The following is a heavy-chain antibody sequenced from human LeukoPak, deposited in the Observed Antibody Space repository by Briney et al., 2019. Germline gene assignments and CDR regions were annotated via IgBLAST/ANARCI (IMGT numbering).Heavy chain of an antibody. CDR2: IKEDGSEE. D-gene: IGHD3-22*01. CDR3: ASDWLAGNPYHTFDL. Sequence: PGGSLRLSCAASGFTFSSYWMTWVRQAPGKGLECVANIKEDGSEEYYVDSVKGRFSISRDNAKNSLHLQMNSLRAEDTAVYYCASDWLAGNPYHTFDLWGKGTMVTVSS. CDR1: GFTFSSYW. J-gene: IGHJ3*01. V-gene: IGHV3-7*01.